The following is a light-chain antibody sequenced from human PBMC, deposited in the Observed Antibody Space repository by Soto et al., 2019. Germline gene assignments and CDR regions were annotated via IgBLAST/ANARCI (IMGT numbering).Light chain of an antibody. CDR1: QSVSSNY. Sequence: EIVLTQSPGTLSLSPGERATLSCRASQSVSSNYLAWYQQKPGQAPRLLIYGASSRATGIADRFSGSGSGTDFTLTISRLESEDFAVYHCHQYGSSPLTFGGGTKVEI. J-gene: IGKJ4*01. CDR2: GAS. V-gene: IGKV3-20*01. CDR3: HQYGSSPLT.